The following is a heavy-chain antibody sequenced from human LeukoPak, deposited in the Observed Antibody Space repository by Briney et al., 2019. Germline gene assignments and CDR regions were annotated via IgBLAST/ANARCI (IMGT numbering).Heavy chain of an antibody. D-gene: IGHD3-3*01. Sequence: SETLSLTCTVSGGSISSGGYYWSWIRQHPGKGLEWIGYIYYSGSTYYNPSLKSRVTISVGTSKNQFSLKLSSVTAADTAVYYCARESYDFWSGYSAQFDYWGQGTLVTVSS. J-gene: IGHJ4*02. V-gene: IGHV4-31*03. CDR1: GGSISSGGYY. CDR2: IYYSGST. CDR3: ARESYDFWSGYSAQFDY.